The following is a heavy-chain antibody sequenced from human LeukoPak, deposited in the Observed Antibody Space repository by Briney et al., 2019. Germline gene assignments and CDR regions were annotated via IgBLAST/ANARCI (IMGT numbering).Heavy chain of an antibody. CDR3: AKESGLWFGESPFGY. CDR1: GFTFSSYA. CDR2: ISGSGGST. D-gene: IGHD3-10*01. Sequence: GGSLRLSCAASGFTFSSYALSWVRQAPGKGLEWASAISGSGGSTYYADSVKGRFTISRDNSKNTLYLQMNSLRAEDTAVYYCAKESGLWFGESPFGYWGQGTLVTVSS. V-gene: IGHV3-23*01. J-gene: IGHJ4*02.